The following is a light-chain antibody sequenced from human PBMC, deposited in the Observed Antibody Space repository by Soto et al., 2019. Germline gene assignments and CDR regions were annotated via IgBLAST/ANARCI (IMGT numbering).Light chain of an antibody. CDR1: SSDVGGYNY. CDR3: SSYTSSNTVL. Sequence: QSVLTQPASVSGSTGQSITISCTGTSSDVGGYNYVSWYQHHPGKAPKLMIYDVTDRPSGISFRFSGSKSGNTASLTISRLQAEDEADYYCSSYTSSNTVLFGAGTKVTVL. V-gene: IGLV2-14*03. CDR2: DVT. J-gene: IGLJ1*01.